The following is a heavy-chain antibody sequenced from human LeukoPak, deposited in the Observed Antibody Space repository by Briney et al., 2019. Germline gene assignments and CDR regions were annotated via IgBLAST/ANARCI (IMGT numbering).Heavy chain of an antibody. CDR3: ASEHKWLLD. Sequence: GGSLTLSCAASGFTFSSYWMSWVRQAPGKGLEWVANIKQGGSEKYYVDSVKGRFTISRDNAKSSLYLQMDTLRAEDTAVYYCASEHKWLLDWGQGTLVTVSS. D-gene: IGHD5-24*01. CDR1: GFTFSSYW. CDR2: IKQGGSEK. J-gene: IGHJ4*02. V-gene: IGHV3-7*04.